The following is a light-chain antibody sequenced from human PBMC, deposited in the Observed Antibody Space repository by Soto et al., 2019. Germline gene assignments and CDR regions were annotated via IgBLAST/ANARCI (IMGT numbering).Light chain of an antibody. CDR3: QQSYSTGVT. CDR2: AAS. CDR1: QGIRNY. J-gene: IGKJ3*01. V-gene: IGKV1-39*01. Sequence: IQMTQSPSSLSASVGDTVTVTCRASQGIRNYLNWFQQKPGKAPKLLIYAASSLQSGVPSRFSGSGSGTDFTLTISSLQPEDFATYYCQQSYSTGVTFGPGTKVDI.